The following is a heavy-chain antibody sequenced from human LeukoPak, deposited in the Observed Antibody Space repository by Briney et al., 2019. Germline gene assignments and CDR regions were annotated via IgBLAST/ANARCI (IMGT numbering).Heavy chain of an antibody. CDR2: MDRHTDI. V-gene: IGHV3-21*01. J-gene: IGHJ4*02. CDR3: VGDPTTNRFQYFHY. Sequence: KPGGSLRLSCTASGFTFSNFGINWVRQAPGKGLEWVSCMDRHTDIYYADSVKGRFTISRDNAKNSVYLQMNSLTVEDTAVYYCVGDPTTNRFQYFHYWGQGALVTVSS. CDR1: GFTFSNFG. D-gene: IGHD1-14*01.